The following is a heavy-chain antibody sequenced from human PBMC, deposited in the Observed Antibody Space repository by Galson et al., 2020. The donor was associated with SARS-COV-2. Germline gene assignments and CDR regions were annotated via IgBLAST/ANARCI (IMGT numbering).Heavy chain of an antibody. CDR2: INQSGKS. CDR3: ARGGIRYVDYIPGPDYFDY. CDR1: NGSFSSYY. V-gene: IGHV4-34*01. Sequence: SETLSLTCSLYNGSFSSYYWNWIRQSPGKGLEWIGEINQSGKSNYNPSPTSRVTMSVDTSKNEFSLHLTSVTAADTADYYCARGGIRYVDYIPGPDYFDYWGQGALVTVSS. J-gene: IGHJ4*02. D-gene: IGHD3-9*01.